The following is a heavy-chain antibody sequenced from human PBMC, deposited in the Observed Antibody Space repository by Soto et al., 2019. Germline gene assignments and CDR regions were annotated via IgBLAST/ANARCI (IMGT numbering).Heavy chain of an antibody. D-gene: IGHD2-15*01. J-gene: IGHJ6*02. CDR2: ISAYNGNT. V-gene: IGHV1-18*01. Sequence: QVQLVQSGAEVKKPGASVKVSCKASGYTFTSYGISWVRQAPGQGLEWMGWISAYNGNTNYAQKLQGRVTMTTDTSTSTADMELRSLRSDDTAVYYCARGIEDIVVVVAATLGHYYGMDVWGQGTTVTVSS. CDR3: ARGIEDIVVVVAATLGHYYGMDV. CDR1: GYTFTSYG.